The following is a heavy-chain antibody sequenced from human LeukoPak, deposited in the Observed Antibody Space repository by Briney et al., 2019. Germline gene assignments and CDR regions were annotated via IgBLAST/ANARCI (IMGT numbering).Heavy chain of an antibody. CDR1: GFTFSSYW. CDR2: IKQDGSET. V-gene: IGHV3-7*01. Sequence: GGSLRLSCAASGFTFSSYWMSWVRQAPGKGLEWVANIKQDGSETYYVESVRGRFTISRDNANNSLYLHMNSLRAEDTAVYYCARHNYDILAGYYNEDYWGQGTLVTVSS. J-gene: IGHJ4*02. D-gene: IGHD3-9*01. CDR3: ARHNYDILAGYYNEDY.